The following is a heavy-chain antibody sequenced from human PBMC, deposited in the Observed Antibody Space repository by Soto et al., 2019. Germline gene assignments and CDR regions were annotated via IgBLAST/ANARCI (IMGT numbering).Heavy chain of an antibody. Sequence: SETLSLTCTVSGGSXSSGGYYWSWIRQHPGKGLEWIGYIYYSGSTYYNPSLKSRVTISVDTSKNQFSLKLSSVTAADTAVYYCARKTRSVDTQTFDYWGQGTLVTVSS. D-gene: IGHD5-18*01. J-gene: IGHJ4*02. CDR1: GGSXSSGGYY. V-gene: IGHV4-31*03. CDR3: ARKTRSVDTQTFDY. CDR2: IYYSGST.